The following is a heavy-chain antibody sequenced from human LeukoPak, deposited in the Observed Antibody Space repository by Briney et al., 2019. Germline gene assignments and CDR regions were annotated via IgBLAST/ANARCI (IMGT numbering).Heavy chain of an antibody. Sequence: PSETLSLTCTVSGGSVSSYYWSWIRQPPGKGLEWIGYMYYSGSTNYNPSLKSRVTISVDTSKNQFSLKLSSVTAADTAVYYCAIGSYYYFDYWGQGTLVTVSS. D-gene: IGHD1-26*01. V-gene: IGHV4-59*02. CDR3: AIGSYYYFDY. J-gene: IGHJ4*02. CDR2: MYYSGST. CDR1: GGSVSSYY.